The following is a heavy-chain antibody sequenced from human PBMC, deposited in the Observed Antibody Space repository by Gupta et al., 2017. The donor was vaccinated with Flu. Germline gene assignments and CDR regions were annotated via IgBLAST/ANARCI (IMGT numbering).Heavy chain of an antibody. Sequence: QVQLQESGPGQVKPSGTLSLTCTASGHSISTAYCWGWIRQPPGKGLEWIGSVCHGGATYYNPSLSSRVTLSFEDTSNSQFSLKLTSVTASDTAMYYCATGNSWNFEFCGQGTLVTVS. CDR2: VCHGGAT. D-gene: IGHD1-20*01. V-gene: IGHV4-38-2*02. CDR3: ATGNSWNFEF. CDR1: GHSISTAYC. J-gene: IGHJ4*02.